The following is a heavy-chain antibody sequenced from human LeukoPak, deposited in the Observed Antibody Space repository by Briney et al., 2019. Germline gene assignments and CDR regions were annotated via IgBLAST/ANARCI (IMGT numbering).Heavy chain of an antibody. V-gene: IGHV1-18*01. Sequence: GASVKVSCKASGYTFTSYGISWVRQAPGQGLEWMGWISAYNGNTNYAQKLQGRVTMTTDTSTSTAYMELRSLRSDDTAVYYCARDVHSSYSSGWVRPWGQGTLVTVSS. J-gene: IGHJ5*02. D-gene: IGHD6-19*01. CDR2: ISAYNGNT. CDR1: GYTFTSYG. CDR3: ARDVHSSYSSGWVRP.